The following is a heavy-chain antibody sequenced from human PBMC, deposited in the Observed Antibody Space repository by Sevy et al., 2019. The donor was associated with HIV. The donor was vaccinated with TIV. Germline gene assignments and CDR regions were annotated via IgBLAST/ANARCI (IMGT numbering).Heavy chain of an antibody. CDR3: AKDKGSGSSYIFDN. J-gene: IGHJ4*02. V-gene: IGHV3-23*01. Sequence: GGSLRLSCAASGFTFSSYAMSWVRQAPGKGLEWVSAISGTGGSTYYADSVKGRFTISRDNSKNTLYLQMNSLRAEDTAVYYCAKDKGSGSSYIFDNWGQGTLVTVSS. CDR2: ISGTGGST. D-gene: IGHD3-10*01. CDR1: GFTFSSYA.